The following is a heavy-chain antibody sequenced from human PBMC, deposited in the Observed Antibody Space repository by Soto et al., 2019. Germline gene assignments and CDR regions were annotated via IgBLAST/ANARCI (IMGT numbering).Heavy chain of an antibody. CDR1: GFTFSNAW. CDR2: IKSKTDGGTT. D-gene: IGHD3-3*01. Sequence: PGGSLRLSCAASGFTFSNAWINWVRQAPGKGLEWVGRIKSKTDGGTTDYAAPVKGRFTISRDDPKNTLYLQMNSLKTEDTAVYYCTTGGPDFWSGYYAFDIWGQGTMVTVSS. CDR3: TTGGPDFWSGYYAFDI. J-gene: IGHJ3*02. V-gene: IGHV3-15*07.